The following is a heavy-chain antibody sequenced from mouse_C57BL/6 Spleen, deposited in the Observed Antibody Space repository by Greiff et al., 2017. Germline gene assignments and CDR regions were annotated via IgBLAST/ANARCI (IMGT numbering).Heavy chain of an antibody. V-gene: IGHV1-69*01. D-gene: IGHD2-2*01. CDR1: GYTFTSYW. Sequence: QVQLQQPGAELVMPGASVKLSCKASGYTFTSYWMHWVKQRPGQGLEWIGEIDPSDSYTNYNQKFKGKSTLTVDKSSSTAYMQLSSLTSEDSAVYYSTRSYGYPYYWGQGTTLTVSS. CDR2: IDPSDSYT. CDR3: TRSYGYPYY. J-gene: IGHJ2*01.